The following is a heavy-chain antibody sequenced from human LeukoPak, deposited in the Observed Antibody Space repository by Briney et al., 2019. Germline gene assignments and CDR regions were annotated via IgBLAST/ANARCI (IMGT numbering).Heavy chain of an antibody. CDR2: ISAYNGNT. J-gene: IGHJ4*02. D-gene: IGHD3-10*01. V-gene: IGHV1-18*04. CDR3: AREQDYYGSGSYFDY. CDR1: GYTFTGYY. Sequence: ASVKVSCKASGYTFTGYYMHWVRQAPGQGLEWMGWISAYNGNTNYAQKLQGRVTMTTDTSTSTAYMELRSLRSDDRAVYYCAREQDYYGSGSYFDYWGQGTLVTVSS.